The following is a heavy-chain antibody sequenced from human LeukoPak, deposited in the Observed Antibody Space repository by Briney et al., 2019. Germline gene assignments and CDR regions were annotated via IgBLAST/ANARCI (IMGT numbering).Heavy chain of an antibody. V-gene: IGHV4-31*03. CDR3: ARGIGFAYGSGSYSKRYAFDI. CDR2: IYYIGSN. J-gene: IGHJ3*02. CDR1: GGSISSGGYY. Sequence: SQTLSLTCTVSGGSISSGGYYWSWIRQHPGKGLEWIRYIYYIGSNSYSACLKSRVTISVDRSKNQFSLKLSSVTAADTAVYYCARGIGFAYGSGSYSKRYAFDIWGQGTMVTVSS. D-gene: IGHD3-10*01.